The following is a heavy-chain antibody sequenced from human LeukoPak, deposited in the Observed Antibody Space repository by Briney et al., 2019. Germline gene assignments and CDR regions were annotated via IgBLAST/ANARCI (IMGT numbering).Heavy chain of an antibody. Sequence: PSETLSLTCTVSGGSISSSSYYWGWIRQPPGKGLEWIGSIYYSGSTYYNPSLKSRVTISVDTSKNQFSLKLSSVTAADTAVYYCARRVESPKTGLYDSSGYSYFDYWGQGTLVTVSS. V-gene: IGHV4-39*07. CDR1: GGSISSSSYY. CDR2: IYYSGST. CDR3: ARRVESPKTGLYDSSGYSYFDY. J-gene: IGHJ4*02. D-gene: IGHD3-22*01.